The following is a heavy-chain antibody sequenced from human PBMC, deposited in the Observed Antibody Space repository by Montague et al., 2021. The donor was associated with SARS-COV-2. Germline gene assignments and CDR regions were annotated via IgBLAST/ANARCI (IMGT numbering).Heavy chain of an antibody. CDR2: IYHGGST. J-gene: IGHJ6*03. CDR1: GGSSSTYS. CDR3: ARLGDGVVPSPILGVGPYYSYYYMDV. V-gene: IGHV4-34*01. Sequence: SETLSFTCAVHGGSSSTYSWNWIRQPPGKGLEWIGEIYHGGSTNYNPSLKSRVTISADTSKNQFSLKLTPVAAADTAVYYCARLGDGVVPSPILGVGPYYSYYYMDVWGKGTTVTVSS. D-gene: IGHD3-10*01.